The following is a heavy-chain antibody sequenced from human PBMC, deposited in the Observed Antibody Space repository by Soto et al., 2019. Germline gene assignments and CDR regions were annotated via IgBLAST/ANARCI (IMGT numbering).Heavy chain of an antibody. J-gene: IGHJ4*02. Sequence: QVHLVQSGAEVEKPGASVKVSCKASGYTFTAYFLHCFRQAPGQGPEWMGWIDPNSGATKSASKFQGRVTMTRDTSIDTAYMELRRLKSDDTAGYYCARGPSHGAFDYWGQGTLVTVSS. CDR3: ARGPSHGAFDY. D-gene: IGHD5-18*01. CDR2: IDPNSGAT. V-gene: IGHV1-2*02. CDR1: GYTFTAYF.